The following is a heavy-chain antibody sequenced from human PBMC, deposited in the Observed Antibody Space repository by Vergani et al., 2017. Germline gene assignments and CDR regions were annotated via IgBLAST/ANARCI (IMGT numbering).Heavy chain of an antibody. CDR2: INPSGGST. V-gene: IGHV1-46*03. Sequence: QVQLVQSGAEVKKPGASVTVSCKASGYTFTSYYLHWVRQAPGQGLEWMGIINPSGGSTSYAQKFQGRVTMTRDTSTSTVYMELSSLRSEDTAVYYCARGVITFGGVIAHFDYWGQGTLVTVSS. CDR1: GYTFTSYY. CDR3: ARGVITFGGVIAHFDY. D-gene: IGHD3-16*02. J-gene: IGHJ4*02.